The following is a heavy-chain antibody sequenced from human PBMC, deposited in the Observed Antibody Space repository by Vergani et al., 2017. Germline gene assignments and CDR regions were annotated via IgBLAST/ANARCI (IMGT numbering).Heavy chain of an antibody. CDR1: GFTFSSYG. D-gene: IGHD2-15*01. J-gene: IGHJ3*02. CDR3: AKARGSRGGSCYSTCGDAFDI. CDR2: IWYDGSNK. V-gene: IGHV3-33*06. Sequence: QVQLVESGGGVVQPGRSLRLSCAASGFTFSSYGMHWVRQAPGKGLEWVAVIWYDGSNKYYADSVKGRFTISRDNSKNTLYLQMNSLRAEDTAVYYCAKARGSRGGSCYSTCGDAFDIWGQGTMVTVSS.